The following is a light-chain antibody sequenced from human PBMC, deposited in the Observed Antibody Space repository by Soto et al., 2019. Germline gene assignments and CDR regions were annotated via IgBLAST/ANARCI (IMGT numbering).Light chain of an antibody. Sequence: QAVVTQPPSASGTPGQKVTISCSGTTSNFGTKTVTWYQQLPGAAPKLLIYRTDQLSSRVPDRFSGSKSGTSASLAISGLRSEDEAYYFCASWDDVLHGPLFGGGTKLTVL. CDR3: ASWDDVLHGPL. J-gene: IGLJ2*01. V-gene: IGLV1-44*01. CDR1: TSNFGTKT. CDR2: RTD.